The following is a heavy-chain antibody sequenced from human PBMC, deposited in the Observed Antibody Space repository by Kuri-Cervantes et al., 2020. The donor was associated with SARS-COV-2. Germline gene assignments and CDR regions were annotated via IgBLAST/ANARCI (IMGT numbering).Heavy chain of an antibody. CDR1: GFTFSSYA. Sequence: GGSLRLSCAASGFTFSSYAMHWVRQAPGKGLEWVAVISYDGSNKCYADSVKGRFTISRDNSKNTLYLQMNSLRAEDTAVYYCAREGLGTIFGVETYDYWGQGTLVTVSS. J-gene: IGHJ4*02. CDR2: ISYDGSNK. CDR3: AREGLGTIFGVETYDY. D-gene: IGHD3-3*01. V-gene: IGHV3-30-3*01.